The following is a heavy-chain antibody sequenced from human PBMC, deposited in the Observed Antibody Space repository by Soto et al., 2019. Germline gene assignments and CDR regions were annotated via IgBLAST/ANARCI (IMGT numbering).Heavy chain of an antibody. D-gene: IGHD2-15*01. Sequence: PSETLSLTCTVSGGSISSYHWSWIRQPPGKGLEWIGYIYYSGSTNYNPSLKSRVTISVDTSKNHFSLKLSSVTAADTAVYYCGRLHYSHDVYYYYYYRDVWGKGPTVTVPS. CDR2: IYYSGST. J-gene: IGHJ6*03. V-gene: IGHV4-59*08. CDR1: GGSISSYH. CDR3: GRLHYSHDVYYYYYYRDV.